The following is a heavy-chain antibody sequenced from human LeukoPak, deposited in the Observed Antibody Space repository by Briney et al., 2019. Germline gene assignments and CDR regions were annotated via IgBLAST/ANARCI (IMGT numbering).Heavy chain of an antibody. CDR1: GGSISSYY. Sequence: SETLSLTCTVSGGSISSYYWSWIRQPAGKRLEWIGRIYTSGSTNYNPSLKSRVTMSVDTSKNQFSLKLSSVTAADTAVYYCARDMNSSWYYYYYYMDVWGKGTTVTVSS. CDR3: ARDMNSSWYYYYYYMDV. D-gene: IGHD6-13*01. CDR2: IYTSGST. J-gene: IGHJ6*03. V-gene: IGHV4-4*07.